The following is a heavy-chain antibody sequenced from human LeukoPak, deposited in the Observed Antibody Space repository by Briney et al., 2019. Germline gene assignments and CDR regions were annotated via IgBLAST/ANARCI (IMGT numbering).Heavy chain of an antibody. V-gene: IGHV1-8*03. CDR2: MNPNSGNT. CDR1: GGTFSSYA. Sequence: ASVKVSCKASGGTFSSYAISWVRQAPGQGLEWMGWMNPNSGNTGYAQKFQGRVTITRNTSISTAYMELSSLRSEDTAVYYCARVGTSAFDIWGQGTMVTVSS. J-gene: IGHJ3*02. D-gene: IGHD1-7*01. CDR3: ARVGTSAFDI.